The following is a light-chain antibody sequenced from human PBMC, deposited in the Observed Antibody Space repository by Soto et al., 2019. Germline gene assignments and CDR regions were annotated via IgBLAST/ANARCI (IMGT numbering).Light chain of an antibody. CDR2: GSS. CDR3: QQYGGSPWT. J-gene: IGKJ1*01. V-gene: IGKV3-20*01. Sequence: EIVLTQSPGTLSVSPGEGATLSCRASQRISISYLAWYQQKPGQAPRLLIYGSSTRATGIPDRFSGSGSETDFTLTISRLEPEHFAVYYCQQYGGSPWTFGQGTKVEIK. CDR1: QRISISY.